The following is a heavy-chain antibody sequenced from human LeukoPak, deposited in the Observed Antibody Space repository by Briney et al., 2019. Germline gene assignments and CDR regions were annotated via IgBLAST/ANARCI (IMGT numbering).Heavy chain of an antibody. D-gene: IGHD7-27*01. CDR2: ISAYNGNT. V-gene: IGHV1-18*01. CDR3: ARIGTGEDYFDY. Sequence: ASVKVSCKASGYTFTSYGISWVRQAPGQGLEWMGWISAYNGNTNYAQKLQGRVTMTTDTSTSTVYMELRSLRSDDTAVYYCARIGTGEDYFDYWGQGTLVTVSS. J-gene: IGHJ4*02. CDR1: GYTFTSYG.